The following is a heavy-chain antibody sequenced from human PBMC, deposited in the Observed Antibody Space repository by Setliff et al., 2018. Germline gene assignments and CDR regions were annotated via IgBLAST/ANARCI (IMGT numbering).Heavy chain of an antibody. Sequence: ASVKVSCKASGYTFTSYAISWVRQAPGQGLEWMGWISAYNHNTNYAQKLQGRVTMTTDTSTRTAYMELRSLRSDDTAVYYCAKGAFSGSYYFDYWGQGTLVTVSS. V-gene: IGHV1-18*01. J-gene: IGHJ4*02. CDR1: GYTFTSYA. CDR2: ISAYNHNT. D-gene: IGHD3-22*01. CDR3: AKGAFSGSYYFDY.